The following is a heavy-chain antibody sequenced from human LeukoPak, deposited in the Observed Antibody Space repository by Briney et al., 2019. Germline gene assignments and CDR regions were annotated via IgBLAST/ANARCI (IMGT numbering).Heavy chain of an antibody. D-gene: IGHD3-22*01. J-gene: IGHJ4*02. CDR3: AKVYLDVVGVVVITGYYFDY. V-gene: IGHV3-23*01. CDR2: ISGSGGST. CDR1: GFTFSSYA. Sequence: PGGSLRLSCAASGFTFSSYAMSWVRQAPGKGLEWVSAISGSGGSTYYADSVKGRFTISRDNSKNTLYLQMNSLRAEDTAVYYCAKVYLDVVGVVVITGYYFDYWGQGTLVTVSS.